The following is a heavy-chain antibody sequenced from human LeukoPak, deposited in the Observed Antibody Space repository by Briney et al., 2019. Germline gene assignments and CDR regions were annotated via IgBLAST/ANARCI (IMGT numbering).Heavy chain of an antibody. CDR1: GYTFTSYD. CDR3: AREGFKAGDSSGYHGGPGFDP. CDR2: MNPNSGNT. Sequence: ASVKVSCKASGYTFTSYDINWVRQAPGQGLEWMGWMNPNSGNTGYAQKFQGRVTMTRNTSISTAYMELSSLRSEDTAVYYCAREGFKAGDSSGYHGGPGFDPWGQGTLVTVSS. J-gene: IGHJ5*02. V-gene: IGHV1-8*01. D-gene: IGHD3-22*01.